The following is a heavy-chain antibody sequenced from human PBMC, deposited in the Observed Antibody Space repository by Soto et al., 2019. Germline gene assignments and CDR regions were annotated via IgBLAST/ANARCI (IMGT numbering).Heavy chain of an antibody. D-gene: IGHD1-1*01. Sequence: EVQLLESGGGLVQPGGSLRLSCAASGFTFGSYFMRWVRQTPGQGLEWVSTVSDGGSTYYADSVKGRFTVSRDNSKNMVYLQMNSLRAEDTAVYYCAKGRGQKYKCDMDVWGRGTTVTVSS. J-gene: IGHJ6*02. CDR2: VSDGGST. CDR1: GFTFGSYF. V-gene: IGHV3-23*01. CDR3: AKGRGQKYKCDMDV.